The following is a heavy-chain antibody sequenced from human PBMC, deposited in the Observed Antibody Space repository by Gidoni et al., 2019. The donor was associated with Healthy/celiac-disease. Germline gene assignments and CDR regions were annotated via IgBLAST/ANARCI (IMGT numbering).Heavy chain of an antibody. V-gene: IGHV3-23*01. CDR3: AKGGKDYYDSSGYSDY. CDR2: ISGSGGST. Sequence: EVQLLESGGGLVQPGGSLSLSCAAYGFHFSRYARCWVRQAPGKGLDWVSAISGSGGSTYYADSVKGRFTISRDNSKNTLYLQMNSLRAEDTAVYYCAKGGKDYYDSSGYSDYCGQGTLVTVSS. D-gene: IGHD3-22*01. CDR1: GFHFSRYA. J-gene: IGHJ4*01.